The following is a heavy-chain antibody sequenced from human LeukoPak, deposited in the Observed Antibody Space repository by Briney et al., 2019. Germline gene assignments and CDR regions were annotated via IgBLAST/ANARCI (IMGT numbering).Heavy chain of an antibody. D-gene: IGHD3-10*01. CDR1: GFTFSSYA. Sequence: GGSLRLSCAASGFTFSSYAMSWVRQAPGKGLEWVSAISGSGGSTYYADSVKGRFTISRGNSKNTLYLQMNSLRAEDTAVYYCAKSSDYYGSGSGDYWGQGTLVTVSS. V-gene: IGHV3-23*01. CDR2: ISGSGGST. J-gene: IGHJ4*02. CDR3: AKSSDYYGSGSGDY.